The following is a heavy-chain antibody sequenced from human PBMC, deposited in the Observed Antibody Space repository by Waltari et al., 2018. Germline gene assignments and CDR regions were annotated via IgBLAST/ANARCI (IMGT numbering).Heavy chain of an antibody. D-gene: IGHD3-16*02. CDR3: AKGGHLGELSLYDY. Sequence: QVQLVESGGGVVQPGGSLRLSCAASGFTFSSYGMHWVRQAPGKGLEWVAFIRYDGSNKYYEDSVKGRFTISRDNSKNTLYLQMNSLRAEDTAVYYCAKGGHLGELSLYDYWGQGTLVTVSS. V-gene: IGHV3-30*02. J-gene: IGHJ4*02. CDR2: IRYDGSNK. CDR1: GFTFSSYG.